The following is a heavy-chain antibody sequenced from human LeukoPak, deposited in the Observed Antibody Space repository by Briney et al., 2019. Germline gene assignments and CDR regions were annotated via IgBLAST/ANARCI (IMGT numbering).Heavy chain of an antibody. V-gene: IGHV3-66*01. J-gene: IGHJ4*02. CDR3: ARANYEILTGYLYFDY. CDR1: GFTVNSNY. Sequence: GGSPRLSCAASGFTVNSNYMSWVRQAPGKGLEWVSIIYSGGSTHYGDSVKGRFTISRDNSKNTLYLQMNSLRAEDTAVYYCARANYEILTGYLYFDYWGQGTLVTVSS. CDR2: IYSGGST. D-gene: IGHD3-9*01.